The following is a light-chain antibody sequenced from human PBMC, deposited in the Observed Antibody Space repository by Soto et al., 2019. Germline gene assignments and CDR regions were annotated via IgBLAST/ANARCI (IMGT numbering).Light chain of an antibody. CDR1: QSVSSSY. V-gene: IGKV3-20*01. Sequence: EIVLTQSPGTLSLSPGERATLSCRASQSVSSSYLAWYQQKPGQALRLLIYGASSRATGIPDRFSGSGSVTDFTLTISRLEPEDFAVYYCQQYGTSPPYTFGQGTKLEIK. J-gene: IGKJ2*01. CDR3: QQYGTSPPYT. CDR2: GAS.